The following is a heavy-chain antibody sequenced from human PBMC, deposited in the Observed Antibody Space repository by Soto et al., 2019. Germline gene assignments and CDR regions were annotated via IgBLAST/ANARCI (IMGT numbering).Heavy chain of an antibody. J-gene: IGHJ5*01. V-gene: IGHV4-39*01. CDR1: GGSISSGTYY. D-gene: IGHD3-10*01. CDR2: ISYSGST. CDR3: ARHSSRASGGYPKWFDS. Sequence: PSETLSLTCIVSGGSISSGTYYWNWIRQPPGKGLEWIGSISYSGSTFYNPSLKSRVTISADTSEDQFSLKLTSVTAADTAVYYCARHSSRASGGYPKWFDSWGQGTLVTVSS.